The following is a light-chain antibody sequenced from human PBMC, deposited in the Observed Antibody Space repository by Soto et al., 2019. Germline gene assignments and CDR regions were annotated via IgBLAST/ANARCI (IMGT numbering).Light chain of an antibody. Sequence: EIVLTQSPGTLSLSPEERATLSCRASQSVSGSYLAWYQQKPGQAPSLLIYDTSNRAIGIPDRFSGSGSGTDFTLTISRLEPEDFAVYYCQLYGSSRYTFGQGTKLEIK. V-gene: IGKV3-20*01. CDR2: DTS. CDR1: QSVSGSY. CDR3: QLYGSSRYT. J-gene: IGKJ2*01.